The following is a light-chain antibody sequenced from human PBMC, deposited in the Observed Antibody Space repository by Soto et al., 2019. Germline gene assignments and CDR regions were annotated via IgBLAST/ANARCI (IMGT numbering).Light chain of an antibody. J-gene: IGLJ3*02. Sequence: QSVLTQPPSVSGSPGQSVTISCTGTSSDVGSYNRVSWYQQPPGTAPKLMIYEVSNRPSGVPDRFSGSKSGNTASLTISGLQAEDEADYYCSLYTSSSTFKFGGGTKVTVL. CDR2: EVS. V-gene: IGLV2-18*01. CDR3: SLYTSSSTFK. CDR1: SSDVGSYNR.